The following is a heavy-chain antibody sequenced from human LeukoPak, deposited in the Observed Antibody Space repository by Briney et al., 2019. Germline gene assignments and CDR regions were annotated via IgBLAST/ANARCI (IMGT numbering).Heavy chain of an antibody. J-gene: IGHJ4*02. CDR3: AATMVRGVFDY. Sequence: ASVKVSCKASGYTFTGYYMHWVRQAPGQGLEWMGRINPNSGGTNYAQKFQGRVTMTRDTSISTAYMELRSLRSDDTAVYYCAATMVRGVFDYWGQGTLVTVSS. CDR2: INPNSGGT. D-gene: IGHD3-10*01. V-gene: IGHV1-2*06. CDR1: GYTFTGYY.